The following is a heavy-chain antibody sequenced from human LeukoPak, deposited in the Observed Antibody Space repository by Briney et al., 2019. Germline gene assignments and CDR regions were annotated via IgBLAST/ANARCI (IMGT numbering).Heavy chain of an antibody. Sequence: GGSLRLSCAASGFTFSSYAMSWVRQAPGKGLEWVSVIYSGGSTYYADSVKGRFTISRDNSKNTLYLQMNSLRAEDTAVYYCARDLHGDYGDSGWFDPWGQGTLVTVSS. CDR2: IYSGGST. J-gene: IGHJ5*02. D-gene: IGHD4-17*01. V-gene: IGHV3-53*01. CDR1: GFTFSSYA. CDR3: ARDLHGDYGDSGWFDP.